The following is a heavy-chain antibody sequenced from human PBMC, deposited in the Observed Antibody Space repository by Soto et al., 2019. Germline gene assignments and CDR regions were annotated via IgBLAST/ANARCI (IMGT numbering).Heavy chain of an antibody. Sequence: GGPVRPFCGESGCTSSGYGRHWVRQAPGKGVVWVEGIWYDGSNKYYAASVKGRFTVSRANSKSTLYVQMNSLRAEDTAVYYCARDRAARPLTEIDPWGQGTLVTVSS. CDR1: GCTSSGYG. CDR3: ARDRAARPLTEIDP. J-gene: IGHJ5*02. V-gene: IGHV3-33*01. D-gene: IGHD6-6*01. CDR2: IWYDGSNK.